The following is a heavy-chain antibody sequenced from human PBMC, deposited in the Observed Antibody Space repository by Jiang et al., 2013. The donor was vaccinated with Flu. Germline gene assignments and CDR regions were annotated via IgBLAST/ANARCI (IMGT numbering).Heavy chain of an antibody. CDR2: INADSGNT. CDR3: ANSPLWGSSY. Sequence: SGAEVKNPGASVKVSCKASGYTFTTYAIHWVRQAPGQRPEWMGWINADSGNTKYSQKFQGRITITRDTSASTAYMELSSLRSEDTAVYYCANSPLWGSSYWGQGTLVTVSS. D-gene: IGHD6-13*01. J-gene: IGHJ4*02. V-gene: IGHV1-3*01. CDR1: GYTFTTYA.